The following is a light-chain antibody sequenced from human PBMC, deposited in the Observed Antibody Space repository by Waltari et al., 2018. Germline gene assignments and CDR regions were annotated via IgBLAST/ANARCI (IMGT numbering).Light chain of an antibody. CDR2: SDN. Sequence: QSVLTQPPSASGTPGQTVTMSCSGRHSNLGKNPINWYQQLPGTAPKLVIYSDNQRPSGVPDRFSGSASGASASLAIRGLQSDDEADYYCATWDDSLNGVLFGGGTKLTVL. J-gene: IGLJ2*01. CDR3: ATWDDSLNGVL. V-gene: IGLV1-44*01. CDR1: HSNLGKNP.